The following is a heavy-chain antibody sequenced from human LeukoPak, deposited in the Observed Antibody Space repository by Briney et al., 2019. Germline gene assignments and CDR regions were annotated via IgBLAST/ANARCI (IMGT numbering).Heavy chain of an antibody. CDR1: GFPFSVYS. Sequence: GGXLRLSCAASGFPFSVYSMNWVRQAPGKGLEWVSSISGSSNYVYYADSVKGRFTISRDNAKNSLYLHMNSLRAEDTAVYYCAKAYYDPSGYSYYFDYWGQGTLVTVSS. V-gene: IGHV3-21*01. CDR3: AKAYYDPSGYSYYFDY. CDR2: ISGSSNYV. D-gene: IGHD3-22*01. J-gene: IGHJ4*02.